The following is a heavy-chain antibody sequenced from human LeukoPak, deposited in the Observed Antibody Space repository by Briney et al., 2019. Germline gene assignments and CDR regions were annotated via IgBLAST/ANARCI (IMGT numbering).Heavy chain of an antibody. CDR3: AREGGAGGTIDY. Sequence: GGSLRLSCAASGFTFSSYAMHWVRQAPGKGLEWVAVISYDGSNKYYADSVKGRFTISRDNSKNTLYLQMNSLRAEDTAVYYCAREGGAGGTIDYWGQGTLVTVSS. D-gene: IGHD2-8*01. V-gene: IGHV3-30-3*01. CDR2: ISYDGSNK. J-gene: IGHJ4*02. CDR1: GFTFSSYA.